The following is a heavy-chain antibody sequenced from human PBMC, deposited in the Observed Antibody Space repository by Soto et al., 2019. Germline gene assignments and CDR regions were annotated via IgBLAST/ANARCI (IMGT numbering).Heavy chain of an antibody. D-gene: IGHD3-3*01. CDR2: IYYSGST. CDR3: ASDYDFWSGYYSA. CDR1: GGSISSVGYY. V-gene: IGHV4-31*03. Sequence: QVQLQESGPGLVKPSQTLSLTCTVSGGSISSVGYYWSWIRQHPGKGLEWIGYIYYSGSTYYNPSLKSRVTISVDPSRTQSSLKLGSVPAADTAVYYWASDYDFWSGYYSAWGQGTLVTVSS. J-gene: IGHJ5*02.